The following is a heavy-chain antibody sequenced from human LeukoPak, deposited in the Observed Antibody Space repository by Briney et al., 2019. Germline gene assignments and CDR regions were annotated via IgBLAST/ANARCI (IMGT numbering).Heavy chain of an antibody. J-gene: IGHJ4*02. D-gene: IGHD3-22*01. CDR2: IYYSGST. Sequence: PSETLSLTCTVSGGSISSGDYYWSWIRQPPGKGLEWIGYIYYSGSTYYNPSLKSRVTISLDTSKNQFSLKLSSVTAADTAVYYCASIVVVITAVDYWGQGTLVTVSS. V-gene: IGHV4-30-4*01. CDR3: ASIVVVITAVDY. CDR1: GGSISSGDYY.